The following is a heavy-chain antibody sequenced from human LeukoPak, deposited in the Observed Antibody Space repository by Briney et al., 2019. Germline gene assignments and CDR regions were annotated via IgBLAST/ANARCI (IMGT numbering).Heavy chain of an antibody. J-gene: IGHJ4*02. Sequence: KPSETLSPTCTVSGGSISSYYWSWIRQPPGKGLEWIGYIYYSGSTNYNPSLKSRVTISVDTSKNQFSLKLSSVTAADTAVYYCASGVIINGYDYWGQGTLVTVSS. CDR1: GGSISSYY. V-gene: IGHV4-59*01. CDR2: IYYSGST. D-gene: IGHD1-14*01. CDR3: ASGVIINGYDY.